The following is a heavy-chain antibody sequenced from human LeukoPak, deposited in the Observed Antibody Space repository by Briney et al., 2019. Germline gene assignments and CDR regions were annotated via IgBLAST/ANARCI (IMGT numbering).Heavy chain of an antibody. D-gene: IGHD6-19*01. CDR3: AKTTTGYSSGRFPGWPVDY. CDR2: IFGSGGST. J-gene: IGHJ4*02. CDR1: GFSSYA. Sequence: PGGSLRLSCAASGFSSYAVYWVRQAPGKGLEWVSGIFGSGGSTHYADSVKGRFTISRDNSKNTVYLQMNSLRAEDTAVYYCAKTTTGYSSGRFPGWPVDYWGQGTLVTVSS. V-gene: IGHV3-23*01.